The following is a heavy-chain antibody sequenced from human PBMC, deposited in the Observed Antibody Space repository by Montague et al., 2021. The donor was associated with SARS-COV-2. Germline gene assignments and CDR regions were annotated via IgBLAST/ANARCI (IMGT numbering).Heavy chain of an antibody. J-gene: IGHJ6*02. V-gene: IGHV5-51*01. Sequence: QSGAEVKKPGESLKISCKGSGYSFISYWIGWVRQMPGKGLEWMGIICPGDSETRYSPSFQGQVTISADKSISTAYLQWSSLKASDTAMYYCVRLGGLRDYYYYGMDVWGQGTTVTVSS. CDR3: VRLGGLRDYYYYGMDV. CDR1: GYSFISYW. D-gene: IGHD5-12*01. CDR2: ICPGDSET.